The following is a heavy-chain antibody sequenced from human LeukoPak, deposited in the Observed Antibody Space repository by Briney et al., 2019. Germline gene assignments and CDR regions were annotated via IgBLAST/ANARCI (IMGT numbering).Heavy chain of an antibody. V-gene: IGHV4-30-4*08. J-gene: IGHJ4*02. CDR3: ARDGERYFDWLTLDY. CDR2: IYYSGSA. D-gene: IGHD3-9*01. Sequence: SETLSLTCTVSGGSISGGDYYWSWIRQPPGKGLEWIGYIYYSGSAYYNPSLKSRVAISVDTSKNQFSLKLSSVTAADTAVYYCARDGERYFDWLTLDYWGQGTLVTVSS. CDR1: GGSISGGDYY.